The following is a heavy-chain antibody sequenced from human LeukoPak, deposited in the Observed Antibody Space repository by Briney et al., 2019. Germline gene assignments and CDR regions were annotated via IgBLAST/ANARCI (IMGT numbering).Heavy chain of an antibody. CDR3: ARGRRSKVRGVLDY. CDR1: GGSFSGYY. V-gene: IGHV4-34*01. J-gene: IGHJ4*02. Sequence: PSETLSLTCAVYGGSFSGYYWSWIRQPPGKGLEWIGEINHSGSTNYNPSLKSRVTISVDTSKNQFSLKLSSVTAADTAVYYCARGRRSKVRGVLDYWGQGTLVTVSS. D-gene: IGHD3-10*01. CDR2: INHSGST.